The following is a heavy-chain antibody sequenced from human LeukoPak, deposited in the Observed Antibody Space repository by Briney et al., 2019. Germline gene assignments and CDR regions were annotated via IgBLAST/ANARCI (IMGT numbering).Heavy chain of an antibody. V-gene: IGHV4-61*02. CDR1: GGSVRRGNYY. Sequence: PSQTLSLTCTVSGGSVRRGNYYWTWIRQPAGSGLEWIGRIYTSGTTDYNPSLRTRVTISVDASRNQFSLNLSSVAAADTAVYYCARWSGSVTARNYYYYMDVWGEGTTVTVSS. CDR2: IYTSGTT. CDR3: ARWSGSVTARNYYYYMDV. J-gene: IGHJ6*03. D-gene: IGHD6-6*01.